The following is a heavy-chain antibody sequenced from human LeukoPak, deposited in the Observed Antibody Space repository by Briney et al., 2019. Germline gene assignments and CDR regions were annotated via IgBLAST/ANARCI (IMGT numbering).Heavy chain of an antibody. CDR1: GGSFSGYY. D-gene: IGHD3-22*01. Sequence: PSETLSLTCAVYGGSFSGYYWSWIRQPPGKGLEWIGEINHSGSTNYNPSLKSRVTISVDTSKNQFSLKLSSVTAADTAVYYCATRVYYDSSSYPFDYWGQGTLVTVSS. V-gene: IGHV4-34*01. CDR2: INHSGST. CDR3: ATRVYYDSSSYPFDY. J-gene: IGHJ4*02.